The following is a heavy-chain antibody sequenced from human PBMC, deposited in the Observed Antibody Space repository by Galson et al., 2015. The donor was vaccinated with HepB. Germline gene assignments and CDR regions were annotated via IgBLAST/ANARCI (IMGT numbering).Heavy chain of an antibody. Sequence: QSGAEVKKPGESLKISCKGSGYSFTGYWIGWVRQMPGKGLEWMGIIHPGDSNTRYNPTFQGQVTISADKSISTAYLQWSSLKASDTAIYYCARLYCSSTSCSSYYYYYMDVWGKGTTVTVSS. V-gene: IGHV5-51*03. CDR2: IHPGDSNT. CDR1: GYSFTGYW. D-gene: IGHD2-2*01. CDR3: ARLYCSSTSCSSYYYYYMDV. J-gene: IGHJ6*03.